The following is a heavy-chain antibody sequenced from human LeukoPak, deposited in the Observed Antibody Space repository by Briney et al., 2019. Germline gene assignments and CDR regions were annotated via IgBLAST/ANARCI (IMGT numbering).Heavy chain of an antibody. D-gene: IGHD3-3*01. CDR2: IYYSGST. CDR1: GGSISSSSYY. V-gene: IGHV4-39*01. CDR3: ARHGVIKRFLEWLPDYYYYGMDV. Sequence: SETLSLTCTVSGGSISSSSYYWGWIRQPPGKGLEWIGSIYYSGSTYYNPSLKSRVTISVDTSKNQFSLKLSSVAAADTAVYYCARHGVIKRFLEWLPDYYYYGMDVWGQGTTVTVSS. J-gene: IGHJ6*02.